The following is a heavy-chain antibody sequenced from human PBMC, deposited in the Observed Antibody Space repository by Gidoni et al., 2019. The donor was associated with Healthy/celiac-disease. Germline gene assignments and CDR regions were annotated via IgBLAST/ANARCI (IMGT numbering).Heavy chain of an antibody. CDR2: IYYSGST. J-gene: IGHJ4*02. Sequence: QLQLQESGPGLVKPSETLSLTCTVSGGPISSSSYYWGWIRQPPGKGLEWIGSIYYSGSTYYNPSLKSRVTISVDTSKNQFSLKLSSVTAADTAVYYCARSDYSTGLDYWGQGTLVTVSS. V-gene: IGHV4-39*01. D-gene: IGHD4-4*01. CDR1: GGPISSSSYY. CDR3: ARSDYSTGLDY.